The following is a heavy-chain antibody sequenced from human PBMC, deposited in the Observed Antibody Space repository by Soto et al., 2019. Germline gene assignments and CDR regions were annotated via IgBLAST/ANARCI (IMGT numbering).Heavy chain of an antibody. CDR2: IIPIFGTA. J-gene: IGHJ6*02. Sequence: SVKVSCKASGGTFSSYAISWVRQAPGQGLEWMGGIIPIFGTANYAQKFQGRVTITADESTSTAYMELSSLRSEDTAVYYCARDSKGSSLYYYYGMDVWGQGTTVTVSS. V-gene: IGHV1-69*13. D-gene: IGHD6-6*01. CDR1: GGTFSSYA. CDR3: ARDSKGSSLYYYYGMDV.